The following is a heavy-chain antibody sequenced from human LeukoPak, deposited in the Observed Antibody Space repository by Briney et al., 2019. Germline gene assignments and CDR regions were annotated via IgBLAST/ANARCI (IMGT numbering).Heavy chain of an antibody. Sequence: PGGSLRLSCAASGFTFSSYEMNWVRQAPGKGLEWVSYISSSGSTIYYADSVKGRFTISRDNSKNTVYLHMNSLRAEDTAVYFCAKASPYCSSTSCPMDYWGQGTLVTVSS. J-gene: IGHJ4*02. D-gene: IGHD2-2*01. CDR1: GFTFSSYE. CDR2: ISSSGSTI. CDR3: AKASPYCSSTSCPMDY. V-gene: IGHV3-48*03.